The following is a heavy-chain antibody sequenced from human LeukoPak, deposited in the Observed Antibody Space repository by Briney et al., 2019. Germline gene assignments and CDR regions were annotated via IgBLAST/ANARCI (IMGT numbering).Heavy chain of an antibody. J-gene: IGHJ4*02. CDR1: GFTFSDYY. CDR3: ARAIGTTGTPGSY. CDR2: ISSSGSTI. D-gene: IGHD1-1*01. V-gene: IGHV3-11*01. Sequence: GGSLRLSCAASGFTFSDYYMSWIRQAPGKGLEWVSYISSSGSTIYYADSVKGRFTSSRDNAKSFLYLQLNSLRAEDTAVYYCARAIGTTGTPGSYWGQGTLVTVSS.